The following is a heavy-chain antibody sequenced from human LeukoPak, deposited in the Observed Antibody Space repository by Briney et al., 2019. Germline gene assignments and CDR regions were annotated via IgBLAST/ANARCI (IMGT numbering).Heavy chain of an antibody. CDR3: ARGWYPFDY. D-gene: IGHD6-13*01. Sequence: PGGSLRLSCAASGITFSSYAMSWVRQAPGKGLEWVSGISGSDNNTYYPDSVKGRFTISRDNSKNTLYLQMNSLRAEDTAVYYCARGWYPFDYWGQGTLVTVSS. J-gene: IGHJ4*02. V-gene: IGHV3-23*01. CDR1: GITFSSYA. CDR2: ISGSDNNT.